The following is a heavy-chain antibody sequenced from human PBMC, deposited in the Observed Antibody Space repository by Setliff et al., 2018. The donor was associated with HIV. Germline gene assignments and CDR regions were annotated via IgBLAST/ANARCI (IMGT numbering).Heavy chain of an antibody. Sequence: GASVKVSCKASGYTFTSYGISWVRQAPGQGLEWMGWISAYNGNTNYAQKLQGRVTMTTDTSTSTVYMELRSLRSDDTAVYYCARGPPIVVVPAALLTFDYWGQGTLVTVSS. CDR1: GYTFTSYG. V-gene: IGHV1-18*01. J-gene: IGHJ4*02. D-gene: IGHD2-2*01. CDR2: ISAYNGNT. CDR3: ARGPPIVVVPAALLTFDY.